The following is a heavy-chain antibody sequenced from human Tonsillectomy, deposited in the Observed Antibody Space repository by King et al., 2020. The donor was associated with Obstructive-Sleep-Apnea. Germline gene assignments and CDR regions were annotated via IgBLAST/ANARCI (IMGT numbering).Heavy chain of an antibody. J-gene: IGHJ4*02. V-gene: IGHV3-23*04. CDR3: AKEPGIAVAGTLDY. Sequence: VQLVEAWGGLVQPGGSLRLSCAVSGITFSTYAMSWVRQAPGEGLEWVSPISGSGGSTYYAESVKGRFTISRDNSKNTLYLQMNSLRAEDTAVYYCAKEPGIAVAGTLDYWGQGTLVTVSS. CDR1: GITFSTYA. CDR2: ISGSGGST. D-gene: IGHD6-19*01.